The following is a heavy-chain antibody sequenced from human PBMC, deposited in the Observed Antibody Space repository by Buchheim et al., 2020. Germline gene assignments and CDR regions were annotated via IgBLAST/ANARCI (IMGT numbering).Heavy chain of an antibody. V-gene: IGHV3-74*01. CDR1: GFTFSSYW. CDR2: INSDGSST. CDR3: ARVPHCSSTSCYLSWFDP. Sequence: EVQLVESGGGLVQPGGSLRLSCAASGFTFSSYWMHWVRQAPGKGLVWVSRINSDGSSTIYADSVKGRFTISRDNAKNSLYLQMNSLRAEDTALYYCARVPHCSSTSCYLSWFDPWGQGTL. D-gene: IGHD2-2*01. J-gene: IGHJ5*02.